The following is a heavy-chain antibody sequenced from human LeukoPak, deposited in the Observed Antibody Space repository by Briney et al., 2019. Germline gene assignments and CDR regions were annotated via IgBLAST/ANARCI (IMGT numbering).Heavy chain of an antibody. D-gene: IGHD2-2*01. J-gene: IGHJ4*02. V-gene: IGHV3-21*04. CDR2: NSSSSSYT. CDR3: ARSGTRYCSSTSCYYY. CDR1: GFLFSRSS. Sequence: GGPLTLSCDASGFLFSRSSMHWLPHAPGKALECVSSNSSSSSYTSYADSVKGRFTSSRDNAKNSLYLQMNSLRAEDTAVYYCARSGTRYCSSTSCYYYWGQGTLVTVSS.